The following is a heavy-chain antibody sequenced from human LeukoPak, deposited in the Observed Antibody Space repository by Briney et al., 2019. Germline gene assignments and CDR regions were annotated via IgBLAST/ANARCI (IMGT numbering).Heavy chain of an antibody. V-gene: IGHV3-21*01. CDR2: ITRGSGHI. Sequence: PGGPLRLLCAASRFTFSNYSMNWVRQARGKGLEGVYSITRGSGHIYYADSVKGRFTISRDNARISLYLQMNSLRAKDTAIYYCARVDAALDYWGQGTLVTVSS. CDR1: RFTFSNYS. J-gene: IGHJ4*02. CDR3: ARVDAALDY. D-gene: IGHD6-6*01.